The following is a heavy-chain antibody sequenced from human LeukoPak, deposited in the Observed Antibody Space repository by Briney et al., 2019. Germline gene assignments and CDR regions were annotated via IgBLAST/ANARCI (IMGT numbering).Heavy chain of an antibody. V-gene: IGHV1-69*13. CDR1: GYTFTSYG. J-gene: IGHJ6*03. D-gene: IGHD3-10*01. Sequence: SVKVSCKASGYTFTSYGISWVRQAPGQGLEWMGGIIPIFGTANYAQKFQGRVTITADESTSTAYMELSSLRSEDTAVYYCARGGFGELSHYYYYMDVWGKGTTVTISS. CDR3: ARGGFGELSHYYYYMDV. CDR2: IIPIFGTA.